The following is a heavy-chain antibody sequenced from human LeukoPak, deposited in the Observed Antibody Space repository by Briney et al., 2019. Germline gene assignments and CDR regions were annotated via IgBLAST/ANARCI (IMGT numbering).Heavy chain of an antibody. CDR3: ARDSGHPSPYGSGSYYYYYYGMDV. V-gene: IGHV4-59*01. CDR2: IYYSGST. Sequence: TSEPLSLTCCVSGGSISSYYWSWIRQPPGKGLEWIGYIYYSGSTNQHPSLTSRVTISVDTTKNQFSLKLSSVTAADTAVYYCARDSGHPSPYGSGSYYYYYYGMDVWGQGTTVTVSS. D-gene: IGHD3-10*01. J-gene: IGHJ6*02. CDR1: GGSISSYY.